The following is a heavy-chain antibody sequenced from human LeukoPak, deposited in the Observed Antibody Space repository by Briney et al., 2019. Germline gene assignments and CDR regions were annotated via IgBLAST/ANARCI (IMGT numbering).Heavy chain of an antibody. CDR2: IIPILGIA. Sequence: SVKVSCKASGGTFSSYAISWVRQAPGQGLEWMGRIIPILGIANYAQKFQGRVTITADKSTSTAYMELSSLRSEDTAVYYCTRDGTTVPDVCWDWGQGTLVTVSS. CDR1: GGTFSSYA. D-gene: IGHD4-17*01. J-gene: IGHJ4*02. CDR3: TRDGTTVPDVCWD. V-gene: IGHV1-69*04.